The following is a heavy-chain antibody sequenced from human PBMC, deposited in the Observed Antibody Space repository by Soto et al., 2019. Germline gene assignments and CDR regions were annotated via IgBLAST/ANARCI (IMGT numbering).Heavy chain of an antibody. Sequence: LRLSCAASGFTLSSYWMNWVRLAPGKGLEWVANIKQDGSQKNYVDSVKGRFTISRDNAKNSLYLQMSSLRAEDTAVYYCMTSVTTRDYWGQRTLVTVSS. D-gene: IGHD4-17*01. CDR3: MTSVTTRDY. CDR2: IKQDGSQK. V-gene: IGHV3-7*01. J-gene: IGHJ4*02. CDR1: GFTLSSYW.